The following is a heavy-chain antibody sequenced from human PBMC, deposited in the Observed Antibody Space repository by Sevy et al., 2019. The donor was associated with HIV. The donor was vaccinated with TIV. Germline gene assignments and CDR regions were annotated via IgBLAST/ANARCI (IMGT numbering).Heavy chain of an antibody. CDR1: GFTFSSYA. V-gene: IGHV3-30-3*01. Sequence: GGSLRLSCAASGFTFSSYAMHWVRQAPGKGLEWVAVISYDGSNKYYADSVKGRFTISRDNSTNTLYMQMNSLRAEDTAVYYCASTPFHSSGYYPKGYYFDYWGQGTLVTVSS. D-gene: IGHD3-22*01. CDR2: ISYDGSNK. CDR3: ASTPFHSSGYYPKGYYFDY. J-gene: IGHJ4*02.